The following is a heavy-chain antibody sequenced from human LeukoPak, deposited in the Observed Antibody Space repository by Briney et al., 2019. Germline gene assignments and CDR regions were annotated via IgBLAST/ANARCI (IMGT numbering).Heavy chain of an antibody. V-gene: IGHV4-59*01. CDR1: GDSISGFY. CDR3: ARGGARGSSAFDI. Sequence: WETLSLTCTVSGDSISGFYWSWIRQPPGKGLEWIAYIYYSGSTNYNPSLKSRVTILIETSKNQFSLNLRSVTAGDTAVYYCARGGARGSSAFDIWGQGTMVTVSS. D-gene: IGHD3-10*01. CDR2: IYYSGST. J-gene: IGHJ3*02.